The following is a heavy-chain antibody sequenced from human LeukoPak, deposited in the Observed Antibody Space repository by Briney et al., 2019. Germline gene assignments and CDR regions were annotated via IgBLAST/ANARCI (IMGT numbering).Heavy chain of an antibody. Sequence: GASVNVSYKASGGTFSSYAISWVRQAPGQGLEWMGGIIPIFGTANYAQKFQGRVTITADESTSTAYIELSSLRSEDTAVYYCARLLNLAVAGWGQGTLVTVSS. CDR1: GGTFSSYA. J-gene: IGHJ4*02. CDR3: ARLLNLAVAG. D-gene: IGHD6-19*01. V-gene: IGHV1-69*13. CDR2: IIPIFGTA.